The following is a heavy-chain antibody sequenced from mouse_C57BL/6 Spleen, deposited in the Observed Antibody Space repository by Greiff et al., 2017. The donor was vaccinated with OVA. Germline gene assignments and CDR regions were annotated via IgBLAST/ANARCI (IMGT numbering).Heavy chain of an antibody. J-gene: IGHJ4*01. Sequence: DVQLVESEGGLVQPGSSMKLSCTASGFTFSDYYMAWVRQVPEKGLEWVANINYDGSSTYYLDSLQSRFIISRDNAKNILYLQMSSLKSEDTATYYCAREDFYYYAMDYWGQGTSVTVSS. V-gene: IGHV5-16*01. CDR3: AREDFYYYAMDY. CDR1: GFTFSDYY. CDR2: INYDGSST.